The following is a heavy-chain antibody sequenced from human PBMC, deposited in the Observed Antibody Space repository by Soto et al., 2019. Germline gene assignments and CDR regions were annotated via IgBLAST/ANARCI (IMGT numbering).Heavy chain of an antibody. CDR2: MNPNSGNT. CDR1: GYTFTSYD. V-gene: IGHV1-8*01. J-gene: IGHJ6*02. Sequence: QVQLVQSGAEVKKPGASVKVSCKASGYTFTSYDINWVRQATGQGLEWMGWMNPNSGNTGYAQKFQGRVTMTRNTSISTAYMELSILRSEDTAVYYCARAQRTIFGVVIHYGMDVWGQGTTVTVSS. CDR3: ARAQRTIFGVVIHYGMDV. D-gene: IGHD3-3*01.